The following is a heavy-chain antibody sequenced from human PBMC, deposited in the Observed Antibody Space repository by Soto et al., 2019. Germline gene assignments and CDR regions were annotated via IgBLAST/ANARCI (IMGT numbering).Heavy chain of an antibody. Sequence: SETLSLTCTVSGGSISSGDYYWSWIRQPPGKGLEWIGYIYYSGSTYYNPSLKSRVTISVDKSKNQFSLKLFYVTAADTAVYYCARDHAYSAYWAFDYWGQGALVTVSS. V-gene: IGHV4-30-4*02. J-gene: IGHJ4*02. CDR2: IYYSGST. CDR3: ARDHAYSAYWAFDY. D-gene: IGHD3-16*01. CDR1: GGSISSGDYY.